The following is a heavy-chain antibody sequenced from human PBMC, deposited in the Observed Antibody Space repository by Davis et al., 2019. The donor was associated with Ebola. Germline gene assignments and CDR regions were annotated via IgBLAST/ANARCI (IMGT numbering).Heavy chain of an antibody. CDR2: INTNTGNP. D-gene: IGHD3-10*01. J-gene: IGHJ4*02. V-gene: IGHV7-4-1*02. Sequence: AASVKVSCKASGYTFTSYAMNWVRQAPGQGLEWMGWINTNTGNPTYAQGFTGRFVFSLDTSVSTAYLQISSLKAEDTAVYYCARTTSITMVRGVAYYFDYWGQGTLVTVSS. CDR1: GYTFTSYA. CDR3: ARTTSITMVRGVAYYFDY.